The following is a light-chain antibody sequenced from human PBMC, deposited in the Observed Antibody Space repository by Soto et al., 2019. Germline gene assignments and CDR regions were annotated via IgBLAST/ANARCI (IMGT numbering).Light chain of an antibody. CDR3: MQGTHWPWT. V-gene: IGKV2-30*01. J-gene: IGKJ1*01. CDR1: QSLVNSDGNTY. Sequence: IVMTQSPLSLPVTLGQPASISCRSSQSLVNSDGNTYLHWFQQRPGQSPRRLMYRVSNRESGVQARFSGSGSGTDFTLRFSRVEAEDVGVYYCMQGTHWPWTFGQGTKVEIK. CDR2: RVS.